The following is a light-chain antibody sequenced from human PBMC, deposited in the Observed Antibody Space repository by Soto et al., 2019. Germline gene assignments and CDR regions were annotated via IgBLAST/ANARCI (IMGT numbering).Light chain of an antibody. J-gene: IGKJ1*01. Sequence: DIQMTQSPSTLSASVGDRVTITCRASQSISTWLAWYQQKPQKAPNLLISKASTLESGIPSRFSGSGSGTEFTLTIRSLQPDDFATYYCQQYSGYPGTFGQGTKVEVK. CDR1: QSISTW. V-gene: IGKV1-5*03. CDR3: QQYSGYPGT. CDR2: KAS.